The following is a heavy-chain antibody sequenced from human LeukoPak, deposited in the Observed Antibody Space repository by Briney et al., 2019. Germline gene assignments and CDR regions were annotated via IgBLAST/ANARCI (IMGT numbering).Heavy chain of an antibody. V-gene: IGHV3-33*01. J-gene: IGHJ4*02. CDR1: GFTFSSYG. D-gene: IGHD6-19*01. CDR2: IWYDGSNK. Sequence: AGGSLRLSCAASGFTFSSYGMHWVRQAPGKGLEWVAVIWYDGSNKYYADSVKGRFTISRDNSKNTLYLQMNSLRVEDTAVYYCAREGLAVAAYFDDWGQGTLVTVSS. CDR3: AREGLAVAAYFDD.